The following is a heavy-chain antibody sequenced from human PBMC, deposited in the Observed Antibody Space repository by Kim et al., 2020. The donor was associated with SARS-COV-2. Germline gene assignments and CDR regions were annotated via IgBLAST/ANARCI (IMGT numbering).Heavy chain of an antibody. Sequence: GGSLRLSCAASGFTFSTYAMSWVRQAPEKGLEWVSSIRGKIVDASTADAARGRFTITRDNAKNKASLQLNSHSLKTTAIYYCSRALRPSGYHFEDGADY. CDR1: GFTFSTYA. V-gene: IGHV3-23*01. D-gene: IGHD3-3*01. CDR3: SRALRPSGYHFEDGADY. CDR2: IRGKIVDA. J-gene: IGHJ4*01.